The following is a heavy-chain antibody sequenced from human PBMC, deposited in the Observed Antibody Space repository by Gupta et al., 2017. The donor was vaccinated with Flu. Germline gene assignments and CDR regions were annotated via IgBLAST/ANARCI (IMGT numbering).Heavy chain of an antibody. CDR1: GFSFRDSA. CDR2: SRNKDKNYAT. D-gene: IGHD4-17*01. CDR3: TRSTVPDS. V-gene: IGHV3-73*02. Sequence: EQLVESGGGLVQPGGSLKLSCAASGFSFRDSAMHWVRQASGKGLEWLGRSRNKDKNYATSYAASVKGRFTISRDDSQNRAYLQMDSLKKEDSAIYYCTRSTVPDSWGQGTLVTVSS. J-gene: IGHJ4*02.